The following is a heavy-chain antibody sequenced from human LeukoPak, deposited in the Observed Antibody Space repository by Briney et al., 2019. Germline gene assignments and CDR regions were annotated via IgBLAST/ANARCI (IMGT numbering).Heavy chain of an antibody. V-gene: IGHV4-4*07. D-gene: IGHD3-3*01. CDR3: ARDGYFWSGYFDY. CDR1: GGSISNYC. J-gene: IGHJ4*02. CDR2: IYTSGST. Sequence: SETLSLTCTVSGGSISNYCWSWIRQPAGKGLEWIGRIYTSGSTNYNPSLKSRVTMTVDTSKNQFSLKLSSVTAADTAVYYCARDGYFWSGYFDYWGQGTLVTVSS.